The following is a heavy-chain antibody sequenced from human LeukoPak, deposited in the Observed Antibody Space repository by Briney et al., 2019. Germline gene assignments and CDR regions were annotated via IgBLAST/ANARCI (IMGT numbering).Heavy chain of an antibody. D-gene: IGHD2/OR15-2a*01. J-gene: IGHJ3*02. V-gene: IGHV3-30*03. Sequence: QPGRSLRLSCAASGFTFSSEGMPWVRQALGKGLEWVAVISYDGSHKYYADFVKGRFTISRDKSKNTLYLQMNSLRAEDTAVYYCATASRLSYDTFDIWGQGTVVTVSS. CDR3: ATASRLSYDTFDI. CDR1: GFTFSSEG. CDR2: ISYDGSHK.